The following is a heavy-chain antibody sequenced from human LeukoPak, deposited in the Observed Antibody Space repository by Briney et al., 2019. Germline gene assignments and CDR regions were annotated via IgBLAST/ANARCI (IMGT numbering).Heavy chain of an antibody. CDR3: ARDGGTSSSWYGGKFDY. J-gene: IGHJ4*02. CDR1: GGSISSSSYY. Sequence: SETLSLTCTVSGGSISSSSYYWGWIRQPPGKGLEWIGSIYYSGSTYYNPSLKSRVTISVDTSKNQFSLKLSSVTAADTAVYYCARDGGTSSSWYGGKFDYWGQGTLVTVSS. V-gene: IGHV4-39*07. CDR2: IYYSGST. D-gene: IGHD6-13*01.